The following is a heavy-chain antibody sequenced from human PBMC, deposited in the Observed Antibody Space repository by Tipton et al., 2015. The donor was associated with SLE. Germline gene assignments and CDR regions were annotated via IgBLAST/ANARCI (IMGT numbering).Heavy chain of an antibody. CDR3: ASTTAQYYFDY. CDR2: INHSGST. J-gene: IGHJ4*02. CDR1: GGSFSGYY. Sequence: TLSLTCAVYGGSFSGYYWSWIRQPPGKGLEWIGEINHSGSTNYNPSLKSRVTISVDTSKNQFSLKLSSVTAADTAVYYCASTTAQYYFDYWGQGTLVTVSS. D-gene: IGHD1-14*01. V-gene: IGHV4-34*01.